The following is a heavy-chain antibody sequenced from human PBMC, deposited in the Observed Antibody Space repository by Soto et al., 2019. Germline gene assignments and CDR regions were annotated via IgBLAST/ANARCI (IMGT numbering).Heavy chain of an antibody. V-gene: IGHV3-23*04. J-gene: IGHJ4*02. CDR2: ISGDAGST. Sequence: EVRLVESGGGLVQPGGSLRLSCAASGFTFSSYTMSWVRQAPGKGLEWVSAISGDAGSTYYADSVKGRFTISRDNSKNTLYLQMDSLRAEDSAVYYCAKDVSRFCSSPSCFYFGYWGQGNLVTGSS. D-gene: IGHD2-2*01. CDR3: AKDVSRFCSSPSCFYFGY. CDR1: GFTFSSYT.